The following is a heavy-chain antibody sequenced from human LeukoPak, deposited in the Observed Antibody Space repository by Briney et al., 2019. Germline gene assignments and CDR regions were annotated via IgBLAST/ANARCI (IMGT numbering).Heavy chain of an antibody. CDR3: ARENGANWGLVDP. V-gene: IGHV4-61*02. CDR1: GGSISSGSYY. J-gene: IGHJ5*02. Sequence: TLSLTCTVSGGSISSGSYYWSWIRQPAGKGLEWIGRIYSSGSTNYNPSLKSRVTISVDTSKNQFSLKLHSVTAADTAVYYCARENGANWGLVDPWGQGTLVTVSS. D-gene: IGHD7-27*01. CDR2: IYSSGST.